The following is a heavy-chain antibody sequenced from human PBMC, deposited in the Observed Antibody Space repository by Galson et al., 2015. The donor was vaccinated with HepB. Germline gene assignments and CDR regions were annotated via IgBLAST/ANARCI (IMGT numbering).Heavy chain of an antibody. D-gene: IGHD2-8*02. V-gene: IGHV3-23*01. Sequence: SLRLSCAASGFGIYYNAMAWVRQAPGKGLEWVAAIGGCSTRTDYAASVQGRFTISRDTSRNILYLHLNFLRAEDTAVYYCAKDILHWSFDHWGQGTLVTVSS. CDR3: AKDILHWSFDH. J-gene: IGHJ4*02. CDR2: IGGCSTRT. CDR1: GFGIYYNA.